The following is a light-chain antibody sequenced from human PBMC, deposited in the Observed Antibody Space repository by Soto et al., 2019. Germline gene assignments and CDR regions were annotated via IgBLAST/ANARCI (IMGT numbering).Light chain of an antibody. CDR1: SSDVGAYNY. V-gene: IGLV2-8*01. Sequence: QSMLTQPPSASGSPGQSVTISCTGTSSDVGAYNYVSWYQQHPGKAPKLMIYEVSKRPSGVPDRFSGSKSGNTASLTVSGLQAEDEADYYCSSYAGSNNFFHVLGTGTKVTVL. CDR2: EVS. J-gene: IGLJ1*01. CDR3: SSYAGSNNFFHV.